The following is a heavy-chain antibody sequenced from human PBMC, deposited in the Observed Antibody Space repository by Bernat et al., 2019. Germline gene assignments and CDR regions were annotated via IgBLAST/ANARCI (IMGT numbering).Heavy chain of an antibody. CDR1: GFTFSSYG. CDR2: ISYDGSNK. CDR3: AKDLEVWGSYRYTADDLDY. D-gene: IGHD3-16*02. J-gene: IGHJ4*02. V-gene: IGHV3-30*18. Sequence: QVQLVESGGGVVQPGRSLRLSCAASGFTFSSYGMHWVRQAPGKGLEWVAVISYDGSNKYYADSVKGRFTISRDNSKNTLYLQMNSLRAEDTAVYYCAKDLEVWGSYRYTADDLDYWGQGTLVTVSS.